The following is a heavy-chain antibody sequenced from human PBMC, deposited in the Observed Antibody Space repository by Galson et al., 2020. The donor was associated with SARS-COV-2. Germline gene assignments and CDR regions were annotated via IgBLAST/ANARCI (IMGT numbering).Heavy chain of an antibody. Sequence: SQTLSLTCTVSGGSISSSSWTWIRQPAGKGLEWIGRIFNSGSTNYNPSLRSRVTMSLDTSKNQFSLNLSSVTAADTAVYYCAREAVAAINGRGFDPWGQGTLVTVTS. CDR2: IFNSGST. D-gene: IGHD6-13*01. CDR1: GGSISSSS. V-gene: IGHV4-4*07. J-gene: IGHJ5*02. CDR3: AREAVAAINGRGFDP.